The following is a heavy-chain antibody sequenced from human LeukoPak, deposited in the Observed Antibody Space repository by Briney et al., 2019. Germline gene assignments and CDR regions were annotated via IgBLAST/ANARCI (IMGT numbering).Heavy chain of an antibody. J-gene: IGHJ4*02. CDR1: GYTFTGYY. V-gene: IGHV1-2*02. CDR3: ARGGASGSYYAKSFDY. Sequence: ASVKVSCKASGYTFTGYYMHWVRQAPGQGLEWMGWINPNSGGTNYAQKFKGRVTMTRDTSISTAYMELSRLRSDDTAVYYCARGGASGSYYAKSFDYWGQGTLVTVSS. CDR2: INPNSGGT. D-gene: IGHD1-26*01.